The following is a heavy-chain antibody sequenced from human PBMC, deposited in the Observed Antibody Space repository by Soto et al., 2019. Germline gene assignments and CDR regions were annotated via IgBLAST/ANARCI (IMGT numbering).Heavy chain of an antibody. CDR3: ARGGRGSSSGYYLPDY. V-gene: IGHV1-18*01. Sequence: EASVKVSCKASGYTFTRYGISWVRQAPGQGLEWMGWISAYNGNTNYAQKLQGRVTMTTDTSTSTAYMELRSLRSDDTAVYYCARGGRGSSSGYYLPDYWGQGTLVTVSS. J-gene: IGHJ4*02. D-gene: IGHD3-22*01. CDR1: GYTFTRYG. CDR2: ISAYNGNT.